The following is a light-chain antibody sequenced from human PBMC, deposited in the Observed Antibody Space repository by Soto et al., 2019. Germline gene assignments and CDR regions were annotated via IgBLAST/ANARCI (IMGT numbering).Light chain of an antibody. CDR1: QGISSW. V-gene: IGKV1-12*01. J-gene: IGKJ1*01. CDR2: AAS. CDR3: QQSYSTRCT. Sequence: DIQMTQSRSSVSASVGDRVTITCRESQGISSWLALYQQKPGKAPKLLIYAASSLQSGVPSRFSGSGSGTDFTLTISSLQPEDFATYYCQQSYSTRCTFGQGTKVDIK.